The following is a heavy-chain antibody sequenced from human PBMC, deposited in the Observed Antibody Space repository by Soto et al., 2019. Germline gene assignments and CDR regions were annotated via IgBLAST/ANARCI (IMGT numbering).Heavy chain of an antibody. CDR3: AKHATMGPYFDY. D-gene: IGHD2-15*01. CDR2: ISGSGGST. J-gene: IGHJ4*02. CDR1: GCMCSNYA. Sequence: VSCAASGCMCSNYAMSWVIQATGKGMEWVPAISGSGGSTSYADSVKGRFTISRDNSKNTLYLQMNSLRAEDTAVYYCAKHATMGPYFDYWGQGTLVTVSS. V-gene: IGHV3-23*01.